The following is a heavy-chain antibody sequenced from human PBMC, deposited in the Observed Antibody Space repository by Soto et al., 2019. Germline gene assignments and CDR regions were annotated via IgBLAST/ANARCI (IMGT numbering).Heavy chain of an antibody. Sequence: GGPVKVSCKASGYTFTGYYMHWVRQAPGQGLEWMGWINPNSGGTNYAQKFQGRVTMTRDTSISTAYMELSRLRSDDTAVYYCARASDPAAFDIWGQGTMVTVSS. CDR3: ARASDPAAFDI. CDR2: INPNSGGT. J-gene: IGHJ3*02. V-gene: IGHV1-2*02. CDR1: GYTFTGYY.